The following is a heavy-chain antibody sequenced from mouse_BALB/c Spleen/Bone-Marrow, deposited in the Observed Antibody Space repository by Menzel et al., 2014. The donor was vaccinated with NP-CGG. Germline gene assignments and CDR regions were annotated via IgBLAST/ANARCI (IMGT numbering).Heavy chain of an antibody. CDR3: ARSRLRGYYFDY. J-gene: IGHJ2*01. CDR2: ISSGSSTI. D-gene: IGHD3-2*02. CDR1: GFTFSSFG. V-gene: IGHV5-17*02. Sequence: EVHLVESGGGLVQPGGSRKLSCAASGFTFSSFGMHWVRQAPEKGLEWVAYISSGSSTIYYADTLKGRFTISRGNPKNTLFLQMTSLRSEDTAMYYCARSRLRGYYFDYWGQGTTLTVSS.